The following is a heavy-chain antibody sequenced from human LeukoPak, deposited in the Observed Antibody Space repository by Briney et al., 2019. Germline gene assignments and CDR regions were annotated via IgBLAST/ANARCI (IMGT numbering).Heavy chain of an antibody. D-gene: IGHD4-17*01. CDR2: FFSSGST. CDR1: GASISNYY. J-gene: IGHJ4*02. CDR3: ARGGVIRSGDYHFDF. V-gene: IGHV4-59*13. Sequence: SETLSLTCTVSGASISNYYWSWIREPPGGGLGWIGYFFSSGSTRYNPSLKTRVTISVDTSKNQLSLKMTSVSAADTALYYCARGGVIRSGDYHFDFWGQGTLVTVSS.